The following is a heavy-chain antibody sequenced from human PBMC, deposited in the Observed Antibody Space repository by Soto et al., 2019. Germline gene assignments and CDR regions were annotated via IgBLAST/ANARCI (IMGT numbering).Heavy chain of an antibody. CDR1: GYTLTELS. J-gene: IGHJ3*02. Sequence: ASVKVSCKVSGYTLTELSMHWVRQAPGKGLEWMGGFDPEDGETIYAQKFQGRVTMTEDTSTDTAYMELSSLRSEDTAVYYCATTGPADVGEGDSGGAFDMWGQGTMVTVSS. D-gene: IGHD2-21*02. CDR3: ATTGPADVGEGDSGGAFDM. V-gene: IGHV1-24*01. CDR2: FDPEDGET.